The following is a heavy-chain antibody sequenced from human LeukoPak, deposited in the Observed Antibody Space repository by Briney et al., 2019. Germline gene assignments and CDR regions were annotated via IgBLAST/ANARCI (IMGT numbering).Heavy chain of an antibody. CDR1: GFPFSSYA. CDR2: ISGSGGNT. CDR3: ARANWGSTDY. V-gene: IGHV3-23*01. Sequence: GGSLRLSCAASGFPFSSYAMNWVRQAPGKGLEWVSTISGSGGNTFSADSVKGRFTISRDNSKNTLYLQMNSLRADDTAVYYCARANWGSTDYWGQGTLVTVSS. J-gene: IGHJ4*02. D-gene: IGHD7-27*01.